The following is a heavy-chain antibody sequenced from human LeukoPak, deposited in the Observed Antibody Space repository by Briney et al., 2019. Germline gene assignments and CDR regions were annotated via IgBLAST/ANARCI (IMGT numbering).Heavy chain of an antibody. Sequence: GGSLRLSYAASGFTFSSYDMHWVRQAPGKGLEWVTFMQYDGSIEYYADSVKGRFTISRENSKNTLYLQMDSLRADDTAVYYCARDTLGEGEDANYAVYYFDYWGQGTVVTVSS. CDR3: ARDTLGEGEDANYAVYYFDY. J-gene: IGHJ4*02. CDR1: GFTFSSYD. V-gene: IGHV3-30*02. CDR2: MQYDGSIE. D-gene: IGHD4/OR15-4a*01.